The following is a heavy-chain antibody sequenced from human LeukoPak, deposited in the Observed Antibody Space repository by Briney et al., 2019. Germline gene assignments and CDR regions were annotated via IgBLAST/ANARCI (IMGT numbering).Heavy chain of an antibody. CDR2: ISYDGSDK. D-gene: IGHD7-27*01. J-gene: IGHJ5*02. CDR3: ARDPGRNNWFDP. V-gene: IGHV3-30*03. Sequence: GGSLRLSCAASGFTFSSYGIHWVRQAPGKGLEWVAVISYDGSDKYYADSVKGRFTISRDNAKNTLYLQMNSLRAEDTAVYSCARDPGRNNWFDPWGQGTLVTVSS. CDR1: GFTFSSYG.